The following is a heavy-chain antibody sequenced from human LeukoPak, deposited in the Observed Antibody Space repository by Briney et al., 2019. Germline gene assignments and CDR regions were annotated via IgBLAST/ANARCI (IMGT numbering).Heavy chain of an antibody. V-gene: IGHV1-2*02. Sequence: ASVKVSCKASGYTFTGYYMHWVRQAPGQGLEWMGWINPNSGGTNCARKFQGRVTMTRDTSISTAYMELSRLRSDDTAVYYCARAGEVGYGSGRGNTWGQGTLVTVSS. CDR2: INPNSGGT. D-gene: IGHD3-10*01. CDR3: ARAGEVGYGSGRGNT. CDR1: GYTFTGYY. J-gene: IGHJ5*02.